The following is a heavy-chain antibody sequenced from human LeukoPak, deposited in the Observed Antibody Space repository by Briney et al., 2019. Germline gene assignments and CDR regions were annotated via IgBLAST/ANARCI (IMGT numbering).Heavy chain of an antibody. D-gene: IGHD2-15*01. CDR1: GFTFSNYW. J-gene: IGHJ5*02. CDR3: ARWARYCSSGSCYSWFDP. CDR2: IKQDASEI. V-gene: IGHV3-7*01. Sequence: GGSLRLSCAASGFTFSNYWMSWVRQAPEKGLEWVANIKQDASEIYYVDSVKGRFTISSDNAKNSLYLQMNSLRVDDTAVYYCARWARYCSSGSCYSWFDPWGQGTLVTVSS.